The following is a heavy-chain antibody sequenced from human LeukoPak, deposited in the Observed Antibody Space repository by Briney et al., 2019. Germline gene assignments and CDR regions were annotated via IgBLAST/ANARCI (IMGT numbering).Heavy chain of an antibody. V-gene: IGHV3-48*03. CDR3: ARDWWELPVY. J-gene: IGHJ4*02. D-gene: IGHD1-26*01. CDR2: ISSSGSTI. Sequence: GGSLRLSCAASGFTFSSYEMNWVRRAPGKGLEWVSYISSSGSTIYYADSVKGRFTISRDNAKNSLYLQMNSLRAEDTAVYYCARDWWELPVYWGQGTLVTVSS. CDR1: GFTFSSYE.